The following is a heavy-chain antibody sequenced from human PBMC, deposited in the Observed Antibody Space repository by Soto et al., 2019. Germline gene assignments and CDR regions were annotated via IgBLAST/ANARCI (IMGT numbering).Heavy chain of an antibody. CDR1: GGSFSGYY. CDR2: INHSGST. Sequence: QVQLQQWGAGLLKPSETLSLTCAVYGGSFSGYYWSWIRQPPGKGLEWIGEINHSGSTNYNPSLKSRVTISVDTSKNQFSLKPSSVTAADTAVYYCARGATVMAIVVVVAARRGSYFDYWGQGTLVTVSS. J-gene: IGHJ4*02. V-gene: IGHV4-34*01. D-gene: IGHD2-15*01. CDR3: ARGATVMAIVVVVAARRGSYFDY.